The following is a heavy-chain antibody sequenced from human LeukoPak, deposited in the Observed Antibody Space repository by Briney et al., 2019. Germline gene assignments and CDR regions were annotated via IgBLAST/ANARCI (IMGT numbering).Heavy chain of an antibody. Sequence: SETLSLTCAVYGGSFSGYYWSWIRQPPGKGLEWIGEINHSGSTNYNPSLKSRVTIPVDTSKNQFSLKLSSVTAADTAVYYCARGGKSYYYYGMDVWGQGTTVTVSS. J-gene: IGHJ6*02. V-gene: IGHV4-34*01. CDR2: INHSGST. CDR3: ARGGKSYYYYGMDV. CDR1: GGSFSGYY.